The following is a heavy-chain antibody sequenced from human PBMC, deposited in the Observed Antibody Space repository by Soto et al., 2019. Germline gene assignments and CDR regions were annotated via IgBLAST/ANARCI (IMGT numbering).Heavy chain of an antibody. CDR3: ARYPSGSSTRDKYGMDV. CDR2: IYYSGST. J-gene: IGHJ6*02. D-gene: IGHD3-10*01. CDR1: GGSISSGGYY. V-gene: IGHV4-31*03. Sequence: SETLSLTCTVSGGSISSGGYYWRWIRQHPGKGLEWIRYIYYSGSTYYNPSLKSRVTISVDTSKNQFSLKLSSVTAADTAVYYWARYPSGSSTRDKYGMDVWGQGTTVTVSS.